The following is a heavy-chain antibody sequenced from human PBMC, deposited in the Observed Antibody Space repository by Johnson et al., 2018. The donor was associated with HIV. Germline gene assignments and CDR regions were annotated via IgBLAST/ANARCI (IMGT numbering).Heavy chain of an antibody. J-gene: IGHJ3*02. CDR1: GFTFSSYA. Sequence: VQLVESGGGVVQPGRSLRLSCAASGFTFSSYAMHWVRQAPGKGLEWVANIKQDGSEKYYVDSVKGGFTISRDNAKNSLYLQMNSLRAEDTAVYCCAKERGGNAMGDAFDIWGQGTMVTVSS. CDR2: IKQDGSEK. D-gene: IGHD4-23*01. CDR3: AKERGGNAMGDAFDI. V-gene: IGHV3-7*01.